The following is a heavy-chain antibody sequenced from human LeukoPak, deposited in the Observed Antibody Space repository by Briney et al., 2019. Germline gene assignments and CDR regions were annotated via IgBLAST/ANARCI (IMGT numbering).Heavy chain of an antibody. Sequence: GASVKVSCKASGYTFTSYGISWVRQAPGQGLEWMGWISAYNGNTNYAQKLQGRVTMTTDTSTSTAYMELRSLRSDDTAVYYCARDYGYYGSGSYYSTYHFDYWGQGTLVTVSS. CDR3: ARDYGYYGSGSYYSTYHFDY. CDR2: ISAYNGNT. V-gene: IGHV1-18*01. CDR1: GYTFTSYG. D-gene: IGHD3-10*01. J-gene: IGHJ4*02.